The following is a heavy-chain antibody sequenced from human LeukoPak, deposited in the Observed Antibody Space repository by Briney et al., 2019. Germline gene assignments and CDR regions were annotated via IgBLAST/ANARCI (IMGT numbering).Heavy chain of an antibody. CDR2: IYYSGST. CDR3: ARGIAVAGPFDP. CDR1: GGSISSYY. J-gene: IGHJ5*02. Sequence: PSETLSLTCTVSGGSISSYYWSRIRQPPGKGLEWIGYIYYSGSTNYNPSLKSRVTISVDTSKNQFSLKLSSVTAADTAVYYCARGIAVAGPFDPWGQGTLVTVSS. V-gene: IGHV4-59*01. D-gene: IGHD6-19*01.